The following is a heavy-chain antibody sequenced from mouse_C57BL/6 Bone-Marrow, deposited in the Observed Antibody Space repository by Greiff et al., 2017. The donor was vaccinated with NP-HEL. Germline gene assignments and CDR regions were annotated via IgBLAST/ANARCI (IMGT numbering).Heavy chain of an antibody. CDR1: GYTFTEYT. D-gene: IGHD1-1*01. CDR2: FYPGSGSI. Sequence: QVQLQQSGAELVKPGASVKLSCKASGYTFTEYTIHWVKQRSGQGLEWIGWFYPGSGSIKYNEKFKDKATLTADKSSSTVYMELSRLTSEDYAGYFCARHGDYFGSGYGYIDVWGRGTTTTVTS. V-gene: IGHV1-62-2*01. CDR3: ARHGDYFGSGYGYIDV. J-gene: IGHJ1*03.